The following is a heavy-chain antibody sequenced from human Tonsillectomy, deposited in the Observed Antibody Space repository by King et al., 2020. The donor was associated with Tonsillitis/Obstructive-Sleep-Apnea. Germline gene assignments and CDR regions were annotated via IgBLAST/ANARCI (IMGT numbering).Heavy chain of an antibody. D-gene: IGHD2-15*01. CDR1: GFTVSNNY. V-gene: IGHV3-53*01. CDR3: ASGYCSGGSCPHYYYMDV. CDR2: IYSGGIT. Sequence: VQLVQSGGGLIQPGGSLRLSCAASGFTVSNNYMSWVRQAPGKGLEWVSVIYSGGITYYADCVKGQFTISRDNSKNTVYLQMKSLRAEDAAVYYCASGYCSGGSCPHYYYMDVWGKGTTVTVS. J-gene: IGHJ6*03.